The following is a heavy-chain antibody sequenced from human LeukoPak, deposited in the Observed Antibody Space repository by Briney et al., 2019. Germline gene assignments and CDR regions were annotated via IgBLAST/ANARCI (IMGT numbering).Heavy chain of an antibody. J-gene: IGHJ4*02. Sequence: GGSLRLSCVASAFTFSKHPMSWVRQAPGKGLEWVSAISGSGGSTYYADSVKGRFTISRDNSKNTLYLQMNSLRAEDTAVYYCAKGDDDYGDYYFDYWGQGTLVTVSS. CDR3: AKGDDDYGDYYFDY. CDR2: ISGSGGST. V-gene: IGHV3-23*01. D-gene: IGHD4-17*01. CDR1: AFTFSKHP.